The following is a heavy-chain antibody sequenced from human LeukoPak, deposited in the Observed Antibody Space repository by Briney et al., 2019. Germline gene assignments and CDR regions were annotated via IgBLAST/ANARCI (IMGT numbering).Heavy chain of an antibody. V-gene: IGHV4-59*01. Sequence: SETLSLTCTVSGGSISSYYWSWNRQPPGKGLEWIGDIYYSGSTNYNPSLKSRVTISVDTSKNQFSLKLSSVTAADTAVYYCARAPGYCSSTSCWYYYGMDVWGQGTTVTVSS. CDR3: ARAPGYCSSTSCWYYYGMDV. D-gene: IGHD2-2*01. CDR1: GGSISSYY. J-gene: IGHJ6*02. CDR2: IYYSGST.